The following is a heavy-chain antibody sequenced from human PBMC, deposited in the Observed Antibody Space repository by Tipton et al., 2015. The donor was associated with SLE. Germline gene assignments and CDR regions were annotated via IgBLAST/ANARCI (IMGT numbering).Heavy chain of an antibody. V-gene: IGHV4-39*07. D-gene: IGHD6-19*01. CDR2: IYYSGST. CDR3: ARDSSIAVASTGYDY. CDR1: GGSISSSSYY. Sequence: LRLSCTVSGGSISSSSYYWGWIRLPPGKGLEWIGSIYYSGSTYYNPSLKSRVTISVDKSKNQFSLKLSSVTAADTAVYYCARDSSIAVASTGYDYWGQGNLLIVSS. J-gene: IGHJ4*02.